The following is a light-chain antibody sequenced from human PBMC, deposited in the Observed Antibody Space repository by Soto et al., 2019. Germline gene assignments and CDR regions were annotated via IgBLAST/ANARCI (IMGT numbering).Light chain of an antibody. Sequence: DIQMTQSPSSLSASVGDRVTITCRVSQGISNYVAWYQQKPGKVPTLLIYEASTLQSGVPSRFSGHRSGTDITLTISSLQPEDVATCCCQTYNSAPYAFGQGTKLEIK. CDR2: EAS. J-gene: IGKJ2*01. V-gene: IGKV1-27*01. CDR1: QGISNY. CDR3: QTYNSAPYA.